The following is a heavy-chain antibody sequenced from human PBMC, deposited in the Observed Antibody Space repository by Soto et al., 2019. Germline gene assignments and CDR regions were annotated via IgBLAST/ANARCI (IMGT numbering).Heavy chain of an antibody. CDR3: ADTPPVTPGY. J-gene: IGHJ4*02. D-gene: IGHD2-15*01. CDR2: ISYDGSNK. V-gene: IGHV3-30-3*01. Sequence: PGGSLRLSCAASGFTFSSYAMHWVRQAPGKGLEWVAVISYDGSNKYYADSVKGRFTISRDNSKNTLYLQMNSLRAEDTAVYYCADTPPVTPGYWGQGTLVTVSS. CDR1: GFTFSSYA.